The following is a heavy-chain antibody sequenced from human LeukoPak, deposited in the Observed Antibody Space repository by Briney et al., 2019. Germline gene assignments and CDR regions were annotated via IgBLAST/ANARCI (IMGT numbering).Heavy chain of an antibody. CDR3: AKISRYSGTDAFDI. D-gene: IGHD3-10*01. Sequence: GGSLRLSCAASGFTFDDYAMHWVRQAPGKGLEWVSGISWNSGSIGYADSVKGRFTISRDNAKNSLYLQMNSLRAEDTALYYCAKISRYSGTDAFDIWGQGTMVTVSS. CDR2: ISWNSGSI. CDR1: GFTFDDYA. J-gene: IGHJ3*02. V-gene: IGHV3-9*01.